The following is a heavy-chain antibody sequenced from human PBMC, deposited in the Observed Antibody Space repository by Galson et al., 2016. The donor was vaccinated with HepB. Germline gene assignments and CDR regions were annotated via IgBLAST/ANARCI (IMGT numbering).Heavy chain of an antibody. V-gene: IGHV4-39*07. CDR1: GDSISGSSYN. CDR3: ARLQREVSSSWYGGDWFDP. D-gene: IGHD6-13*01. J-gene: IGHJ5*02. CDR2: IYYSGSA. Sequence: SETLSLTCTVSGDSISGSSYNWGWIRQPPGKGLEWIGSIYYSGSAYYSPSLKSRVTISVDTSKNHLSLKLSSVTAADTAVYYCARLQREVSSSWYGGDWFDPWGQGTLVTVSS.